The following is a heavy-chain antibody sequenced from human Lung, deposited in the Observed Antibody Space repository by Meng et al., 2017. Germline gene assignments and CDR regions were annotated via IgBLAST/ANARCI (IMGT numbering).Heavy chain of an antibody. Sequence: EVHLVESGGGLVTPGGSLILSCAASGFTFRNYSMNWVRQAPGKGLEWVSSISSDSRYIFYADSVKGRFTVSRDNAKNSLYLQMISLSPEDTAVFYCARFETVGVATGDFWGQGTLVTVSS. CDR1: GFTFRNYS. CDR2: ISSDSRYI. V-gene: IGHV3-21*01. D-gene: IGHD2-15*01. CDR3: ARFETVGVATGDF. J-gene: IGHJ4*02.